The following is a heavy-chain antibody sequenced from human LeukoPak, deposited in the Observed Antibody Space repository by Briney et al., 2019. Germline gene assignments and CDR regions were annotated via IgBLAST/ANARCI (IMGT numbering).Heavy chain of an antibody. D-gene: IGHD1-26*01. V-gene: IGHV3-7*01. CDR2: INEDGSKK. J-gene: IGHJ4*02. CDR3: ARENIVGSTWGDIDY. CDR1: GFTLSSYW. Sequence: GGSLRLSCAASGFTLSSYWKSWVRQAPGMGLEWVADINEDGSKKFYVDSVKGRFTISRDNAKNSLYLQMNSLRAEDTAVYYCARENIVGSTWGDIDYWGQGTLVTVSS.